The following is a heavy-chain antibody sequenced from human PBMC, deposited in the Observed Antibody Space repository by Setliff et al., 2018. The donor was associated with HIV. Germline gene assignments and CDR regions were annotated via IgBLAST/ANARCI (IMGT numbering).Heavy chain of an antibody. V-gene: IGHV3-74*01. D-gene: IGHD2-2*01. CDR2: INSDGSST. CDR1: GFTFDNYG. Sequence: PSETLSLSCAASGFTFDNYGMYWVRQAPGKGLVWVSRINSDGSSTSYADSVKGRFTISRDNAKNTLFLQMNSLRSEDTAVYYCAKEDQRVTSVDYWGQGTPVTVSS. J-gene: IGHJ4*02. CDR3: AKEDQRVTSVDY.